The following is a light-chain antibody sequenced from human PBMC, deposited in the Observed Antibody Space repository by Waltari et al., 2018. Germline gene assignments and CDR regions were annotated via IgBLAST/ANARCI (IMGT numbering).Light chain of an antibody. Sequence: DIQMTQSPSTLSASVGDRVTITCRASQTINNWLAWYQQKPGKAPKLLIYKASTLESGVPSRFSGSGSGTEFTLTISSLQPDDFATYSCQQYNSSPWTFGQGTKVEVK. CDR2: KAS. V-gene: IGKV1-5*03. CDR3: QQYNSSPWT. J-gene: IGKJ1*01. CDR1: QTINNW.